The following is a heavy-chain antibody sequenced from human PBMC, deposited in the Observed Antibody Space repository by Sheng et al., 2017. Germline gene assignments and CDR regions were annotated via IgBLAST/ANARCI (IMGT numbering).Heavy chain of an antibody. V-gene: IGHV1-18*01. CDR2: ISAYNGNT. CDR1: GYTFTSYG. J-gene: IGHJ6*02. Sequence: GAEVKKPGASVKVSCKASGYTFTSYGISWVRQAPGQGLEWMGWISAYNGNTNYAQKLQGRVTMTTDTSTSTAYMELRSLRSDDTAVYYCARVLATLEWLPDYYYYGMDVWGQGTTVTVSS. D-gene: IGHD3-3*01. CDR3: ARVLATLEWLPDYYYYGMDV.